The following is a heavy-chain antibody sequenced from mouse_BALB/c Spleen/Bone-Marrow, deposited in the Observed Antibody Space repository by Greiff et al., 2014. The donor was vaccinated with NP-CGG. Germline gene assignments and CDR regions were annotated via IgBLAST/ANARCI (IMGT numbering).Heavy chain of an antibody. CDR1: GFNIKDTY. CDR2: IDPENGNI. J-gene: IGHJ2*01. CDR3: TRRGFDF. Sequence: DVKLVESGAELVKPGASVKLSCTASGFNIKDTYIHWVKRGPEQGLEWIGRIDPENGNIKYDPKFQVKATITADTSSNTAYLQLSSLTSEDTAVYYCTRRGFDFWGQGTTLTVSS. V-gene: IGHV14-3*02.